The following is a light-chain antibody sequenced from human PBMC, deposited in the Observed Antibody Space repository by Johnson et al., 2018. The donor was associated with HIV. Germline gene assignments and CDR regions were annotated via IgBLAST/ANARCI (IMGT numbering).Light chain of an antibody. CDR1: SSNIGNNY. CDR2: ENN. V-gene: IGLV1-51*02. CDR3: GTWDSSLSSYV. Sequence: QSVFTQPPSVSAAPGQKVTIFCSGSSSNIGNNYVSWYQQVPGTAPKLLIYENNKRPSGIPDRFSGSKSGASATLDITGLQTGDEADYCCGTWDSSLSSYVFGTGTKVTVL. J-gene: IGLJ1*01.